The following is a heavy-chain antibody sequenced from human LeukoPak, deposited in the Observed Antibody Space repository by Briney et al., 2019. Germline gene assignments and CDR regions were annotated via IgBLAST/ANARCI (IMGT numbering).Heavy chain of an antibody. Sequence: SETLSLTCAVYGGSFSGYYWSWIRQPPGKGLEWIGEINHSGSTNYNPSLKSRVTISVDTSKNQFSLKLSSVTAADTAVYYCARGHIIAAAGTDYYYYGMDVWGQGTTVTVSS. CDR3: ARGHIIAAAGTDYYYYGMDV. J-gene: IGHJ6*02. CDR2: INHSGST. CDR1: GGSFSGYY. D-gene: IGHD6-13*01. V-gene: IGHV4-34*01.